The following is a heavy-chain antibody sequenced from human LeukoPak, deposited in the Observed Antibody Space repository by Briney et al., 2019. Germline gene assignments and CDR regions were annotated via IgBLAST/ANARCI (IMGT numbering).Heavy chain of an antibody. V-gene: IGHV1-46*01. CDR1: GYTFTSYY. Sequence: GASVKVSCKASGYTFTSYYMHWVRQAPGQGLEWMGIINPSGGSTSYARKFQGRVTMTRDMSTSTVYMELSSLRSEDTAVYYCARDRREQWLANDAFDIWGQGTMVTVSS. J-gene: IGHJ3*02. D-gene: IGHD6-19*01. CDR3: ARDRREQWLANDAFDI. CDR2: INPSGGST.